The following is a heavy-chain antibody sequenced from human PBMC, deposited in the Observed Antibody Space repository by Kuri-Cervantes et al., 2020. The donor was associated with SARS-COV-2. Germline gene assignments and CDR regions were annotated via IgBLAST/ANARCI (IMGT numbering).Heavy chain of an antibody. CDR1: GYSISSGYY. D-gene: IGHD2-2*01. V-gene: IGHV4-38-2*01. CDR2: IYHSGST. CDR3: AKKGVGSSTSTVYYYYYMDV. J-gene: IGHJ6*03. Sequence: GSLRLSCAVSGYSISSGYYWGWIRQPPGKGLEWIGSIYHSGSTYYNPSLKSRVTISVDTSKNQFSLKLSSVTAADTAVYYCAKKGVGSSTSTVYYYYYMDVWGKGTTVTVSS.